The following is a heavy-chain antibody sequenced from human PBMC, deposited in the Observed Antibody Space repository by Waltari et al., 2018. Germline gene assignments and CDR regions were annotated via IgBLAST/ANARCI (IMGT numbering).Heavy chain of an antibody. J-gene: IGHJ6*02. V-gene: IGHV3-30-3*01. CDR3: ARDVPYYGMDV. Sequence: QVQLVESGGGVVQSGRSLILSCAASGSTFSSYAMHCVRQAPGKGLEWVAVISYDGSNKYYADSVKGRFTISRDNSKNTLYLQMNSLRAEDTAVYYCARDVPYYGMDVWGQGTTVTVSS. CDR1: GSTFSSYA. CDR2: ISYDGSNK.